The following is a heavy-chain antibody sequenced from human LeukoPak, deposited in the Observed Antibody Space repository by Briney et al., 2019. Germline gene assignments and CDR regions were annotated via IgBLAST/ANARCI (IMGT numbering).Heavy chain of an antibody. CDR1: GGSISSYY. CDR3: ARMYYDIFDYYGMDV. V-gene: IGHV4-59*01. CDR2: IYYSGST. Sequence: PSETLSLTCTVSGGSISSYYWSWIRQPPGKGLEWIGYIYYSGSTNYNPSLKSRVTISVDTSKNQFSLKLSSVTAADTAVYYCARMYYDIFDYYGMDVWGQGTTVTVSS. D-gene: IGHD3-9*01. J-gene: IGHJ6*02.